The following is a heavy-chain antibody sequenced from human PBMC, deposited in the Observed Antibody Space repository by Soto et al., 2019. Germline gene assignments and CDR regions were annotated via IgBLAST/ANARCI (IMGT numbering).Heavy chain of an antibody. CDR3: ARSGRWLRLGWFDP. J-gene: IGHJ5*02. CDR2: INHSGST. D-gene: IGHD5-12*01. V-gene: IGHV4-34*01. Sequence: SETLSLTCAVYGGSFSGYYWSWIRQPPGKGLEWIGEINHSGSTNYNPSLKSRVTISVDTSKNQFSLKLSSVTAADTAVYYCARSGRWLRLGWFDPWGQGTLVTVSS. CDR1: GGSFSGYY.